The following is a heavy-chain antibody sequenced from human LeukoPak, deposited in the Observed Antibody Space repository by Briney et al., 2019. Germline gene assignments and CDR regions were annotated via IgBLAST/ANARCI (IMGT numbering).Heavy chain of an antibody. V-gene: IGHV4-34*01. D-gene: IGHD3-10*01. Sequence: SETLSLTCTIDGGSFSGYYWTWIRQSPGKGLEWIGEINHSMNTNYNPSLKSRVTISVDTSENQFSLTVTSVTAADTAVYYCARGGPMVRRVMRWGRAYDYSYHYYMDVWGKGTTVIVSS. CDR3: ARGGPMVRRVMRWGRAYDYSYHYYMDV. CDR1: GGSFSGYY. CDR2: INHSMNT. J-gene: IGHJ6*03.